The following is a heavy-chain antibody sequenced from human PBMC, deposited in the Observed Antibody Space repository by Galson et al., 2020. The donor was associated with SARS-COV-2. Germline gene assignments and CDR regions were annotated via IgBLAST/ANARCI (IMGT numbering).Heavy chain of an antibody. V-gene: IGHV5-51*01. CDR3: ARADSSGYHYTDY. D-gene: IGHD3-22*01. CDR1: GYTFNTFW. Sequence: GESLKISCKGSGYTFNTFWIGWVRQMPGKGLEWMGLIYPGDSDTRYSPSFQGQVTISADTSIRTAYLQWSSLKATDTAMYFCARADSSGYHYTDYWGQGTLVTVSS. J-gene: IGHJ4*02. CDR2: IYPGDSDT.